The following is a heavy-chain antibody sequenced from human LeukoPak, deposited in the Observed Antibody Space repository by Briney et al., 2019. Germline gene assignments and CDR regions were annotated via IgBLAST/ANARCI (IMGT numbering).Heavy chain of an antibody. J-gene: IGHJ4*02. CDR2: IDIGGDNT. D-gene: IGHD4-17*01. V-gene: IGHV3-23*03. Sequence: PGGSLRLSCTVSGFTFSSHAWSWVRQAPGRGLEWVSSIDIGGDNTYYGDSVKGRFTISRDNSKNTLYLQMDSLRAEDSAVYYCANEIRPNDYWGQGTLVTVSS. CDR3: ANEIRPNDY. CDR1: GFTFSSHA.